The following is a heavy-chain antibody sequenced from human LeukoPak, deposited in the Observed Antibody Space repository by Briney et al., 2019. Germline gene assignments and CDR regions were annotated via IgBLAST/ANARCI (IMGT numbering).Heavy chain of an antibody. D-gene: IGHD2-2*01. CDR1: GGSISSSSYY. V-gene: IGHV4-39*01. CDR3: ARRLSSTSSWDDAFDI. Sequence: SETLSLTCTVSGGSISSSSYYWGWIRQPPGKGLEWIGSIYYSGSTYYNPSLKSRVTISVDTSKNQFSLKLSSVTAADTAVYYCARRLSSTSSWDDAFDIWGQGTMVTVSS. J-gene: IGHJ3*02. CDR2: IYYSGST.